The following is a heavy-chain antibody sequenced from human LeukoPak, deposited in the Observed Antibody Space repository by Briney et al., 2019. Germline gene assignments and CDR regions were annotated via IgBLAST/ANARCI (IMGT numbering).Heavy chain of an antibody. V-gene: IGHV3-23*01. D-gene: IGHD6-13*01. Sequence: GWSLRLSCAASGFTFSSHAMSWVRQAPGKGLDWVSAISGSGGSTYYADSVRGRFTIYRDNSKNTLYLQMNSLRAEDTAVYYCAKDQQSSSWYRRSKHHAYYFDYWGQGTLVTVSS. CDR2: ISGSGGST. J-gene: IGHJ4*02. CDR1: GFTFSSHA. CDR3: AKDQQSSSWYRRSKHHAYYFDY.